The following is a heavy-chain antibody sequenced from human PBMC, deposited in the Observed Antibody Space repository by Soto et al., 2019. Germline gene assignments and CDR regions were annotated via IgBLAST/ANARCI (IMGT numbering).Heavy chain of an antibody. D-gene: IGHD6-13*01. CDR2: IYTSWST. CDR1: GGSISSYY. V-gene: IGHV4-4*07. J-gene: IGHJ5*02. CDR3: AREGRYSSSWYVSLSWFDP. Sequence: QVQLQESGPGLVKPSETLSLTCTVSGGSISSYYWSWIRQPAGKGLEWIGRIYTSWSTNYNPSLKSRVTMSVDTSKNQFSLKLSSVTAADTAVYYCAREGRYSSSWYVSLSWFDPWGQGTLVTVSS.